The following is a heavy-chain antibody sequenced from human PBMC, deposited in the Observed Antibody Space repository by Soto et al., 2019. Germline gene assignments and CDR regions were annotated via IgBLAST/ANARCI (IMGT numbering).Heavy chain of an antibody. CDR1: GFTFGDYW. V-gene: IGHV3-74*03. CDR2: MTGDGRTT. Sequence: GGSLRLSCAASGFTFGDYWMHWVRQPPGKGPEWVSRMTGDGRTTQYADSVRGRFTASRDNAKSTLYLQMNSLRAEDTAVYYCATAEVDYWGPGTLVTVSS. J-gene: IGHJ4*02. CDR3: ATAEVDY.